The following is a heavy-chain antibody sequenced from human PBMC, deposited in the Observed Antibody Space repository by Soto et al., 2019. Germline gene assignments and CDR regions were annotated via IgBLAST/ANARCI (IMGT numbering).Heavy chain of an antibody. J-gene: IGHJ4*02. V-gene: IGHV1-58*01. CDR2: IVVGSGNT. Sequence: QMQLVQSGPEVKKPGTSVKVSCKASGFTFTSSAVQWVRQARGQRLEWIGWIVVGSGNTNYAQKFQERVTITRDMSTSTAYMELSSLRSEDTAVYYCAAESRVRYFDWSPRYDYWGQGTLVTVSS. CDR1: GFTFTSSA. CDR3: AAESRVRYFDWSPRYDY. D-gene: IGHD3-9*01.